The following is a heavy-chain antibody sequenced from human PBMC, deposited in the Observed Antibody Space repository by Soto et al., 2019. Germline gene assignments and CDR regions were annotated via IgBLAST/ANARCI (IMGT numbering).Heavy chain of an antibody. V-gene: IGHV4-30-4*01. D-gene: IGHD3-10*01. CDR2: IYYSGTP. Sequence: SETLSLTCTVSGGSISSGDYYWSWIRQPPGKGLDWVGYIYYSGTPYYNPSLKSRVTISVDTSKNQFSLKLSSLSAAAAALYYCATALEHKGLWFGAFNVGFDYWGQGTLVTVSS. CDR1: GGSISSGDYY. J-gene: IGHJ4*02. CDR3: ATALEHKGLWFGAFNVGFDY.